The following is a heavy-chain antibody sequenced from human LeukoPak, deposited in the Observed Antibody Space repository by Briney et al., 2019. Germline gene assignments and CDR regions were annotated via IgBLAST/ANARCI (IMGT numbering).Heavy chain of an antibody. CDR3: ARVEWFGELSPFDI. CDR2: IYSSGST. D-gene: IGHD3-10*01. Sequence: PSETLSLTCTVSGGSISSYYWSWIRQPPGKGLEWIGYIYSSGSTNYNPSLKSRVTISVATSTSKNQFSLKVSSVTAADTAVYYCARVEWFGELSPFDIWGQGTMVTVSS. J-gene: IGHJ3*02. V-gene: IGHV4-59*08. CDR1: GGSISSYY.